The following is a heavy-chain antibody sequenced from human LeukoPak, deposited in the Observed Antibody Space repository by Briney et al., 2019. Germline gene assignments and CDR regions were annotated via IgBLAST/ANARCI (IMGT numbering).Heavy chain of an antibody. CDR3: ARTSRRGSGSYYFDY. J-gene: IGHJ4*02. CDR1: GGSISSSSYY. Sequence: PSETLSLTCTVSGGSISSSSYYWGWIRQPPGKGLEWIGSIYYSGSTYYNPSLKSRVTISVDTSKNQFSLKLSSVTAADTAVYYCARTSRRGSGSYYFDYWGQGTQVTVSS. V-gene: IGHV4-39*01. D-gene: IGHD3-10*01. CDR2: IYYSGST.